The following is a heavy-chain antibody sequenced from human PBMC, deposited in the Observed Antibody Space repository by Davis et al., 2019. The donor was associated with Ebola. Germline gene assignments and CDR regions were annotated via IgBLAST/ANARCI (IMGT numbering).Heavy chain of an antibody. D-gene: IGHD2-15*01. CDR3: ARDLPWDIVVVVAASPFDY. V-gene: IGHV3-11*01. CDR1: GFTFSDYY. CDR2: ISSSSSTI. J-gene: IGHJ4*02. Sequence: GESLKISCAASGFTFSDYYMSWIRQAPGKGLEWVSYISSSSSTIYYADSVKGRFTISRDNAKNSLYLQMNSLRAEDTAVYYCARDLPWDIVVVVAASPFDYWGQGTLVTVSS.